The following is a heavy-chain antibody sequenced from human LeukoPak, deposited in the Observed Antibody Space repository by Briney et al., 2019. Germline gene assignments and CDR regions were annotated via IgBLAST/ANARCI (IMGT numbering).Heavy chain of an antibody. CDR2: IYHSGTT. J-gene: IGHJ5*02. CDR1: GVAISRGGYA. D-gene: IGHD6-19*01. Sequence: SETLSLTCAVSGVAISRGGYAWNWIRQPPGKGLEWIAYIYHSGTTYYNPSLKSRATISVDTSKNQFSLKLSSVTAADTAVYYCVRGRYSSGWFKDKNWFDPWGQGIPVTVSS. V-gene: IGHV4-30-4*07. CDR3: VRGRYSSGWFKDKNWFDP.